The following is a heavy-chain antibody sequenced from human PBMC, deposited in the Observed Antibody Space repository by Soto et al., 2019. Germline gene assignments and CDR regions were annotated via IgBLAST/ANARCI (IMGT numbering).Heavy chain of an antibody. V-gene: IGHV4-34*01. D-gene: IGHD1-26*01. CDR2: INHSGST. CDR1: GGSFSGYY. Sequence: SETLSLTCAVYGGSFSGYYWIWIRQPTGKGLEWIGEINHSGSTNYNPSLKSRVTISVDTSKNQFSLKLSSVTAADTAVYYCARARGGSYYHYYYYYGMDVWGQGTTVTVSS. CDR3: ARARGGSYYHYYYYYGMDV. J-gene: IGHJ6*02.